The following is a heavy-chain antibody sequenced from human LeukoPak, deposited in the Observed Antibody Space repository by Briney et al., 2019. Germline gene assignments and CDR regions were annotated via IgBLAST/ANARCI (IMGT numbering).Heavy chain of an antibody. CDR3: AREKWVHGYGDYYLFDY. CDR1: GYTFTSYG. CDR2: IIPIFGTA. D-gene: IGHD4-17*01. J-gene: IGHJ4*02. V-gene: IGHV1-69*13. Sequence: GASVKVSCKASGYTFTSYGISWVRQAPGQGLEWMGGIIPIFGTANYAQKFQGRVTITADESTSTAYMELSSLRSEDTAVYYCAREKWVHGYGDYYLFDYWGQGTLVTVSS.